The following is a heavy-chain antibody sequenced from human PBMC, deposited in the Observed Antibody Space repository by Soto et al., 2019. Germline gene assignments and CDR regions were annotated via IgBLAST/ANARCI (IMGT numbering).Heavy chain of an antibody. CDR2: IVVGSGHT. D-gene: IGHD2-2*01. V-gene: IGHV1-58*02. J-gene: IGHJ6*02. CDR1: GFTFTSSA. Sequence: QLQLVQSGPEVKKPGTSVKVSCKTSGFTFTSSAMQWVRQARGQRLEWIGWIVVGSGHTNYAQKCQERGTRTTDRSTSTAYMELSSLRSADTAMYYCAAASSTSGGYYSMDVWGPGTKVTVSS. CDR3: AAASSTSGGYYSMDV.